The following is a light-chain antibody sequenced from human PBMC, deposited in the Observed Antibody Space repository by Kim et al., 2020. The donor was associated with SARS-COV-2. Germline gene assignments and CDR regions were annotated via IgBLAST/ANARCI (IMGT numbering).Light chain of an antibody. V-gene: IGLV2-8*01. CDR3: SSYAGSNNLV. Sequence: GQSVTIYGTGTSGDVGGYNYVSWYQQHPGKAPKLMIYEVNKRPSGVPDRFSGSKSGNTASLTVSGLQAEDEADYYCSSYAGSNNLVFGGGTQLTVL. CDR1: SGDVGGYNY. J-gene: IGLJ2*01. CDR2: EVN.